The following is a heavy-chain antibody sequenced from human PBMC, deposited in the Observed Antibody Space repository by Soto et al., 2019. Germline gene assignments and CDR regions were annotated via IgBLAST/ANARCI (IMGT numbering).Heavy chain of an antibody. CDR2: IYYSGST. Sequence: QLQLQESGPGLVKPSETLSLTCTVSGGSISSSSYYWGWIRQPPGKGLEWIGSIYYSGSTYYNPSLKSRVTISVDTSKNQFSLKLSSVTAADTAVYYCASLTIFGVVIHRVLDYWGQGTLVTVSS. CDR3: ASLTIFGVVIHRVLDY. CDR1: GGSISSSSYY. V-gene: IGHV4-39*01. D-gene: IGHD3-3*01. J-gene: IGHJ4*02.